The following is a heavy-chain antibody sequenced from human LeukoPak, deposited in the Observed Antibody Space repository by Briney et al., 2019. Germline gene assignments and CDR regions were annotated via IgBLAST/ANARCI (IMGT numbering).Heavy chain of an antibody. Sequence: PGRSLRLSCAASGFTFSSYWMTWVRQAPGKGLEWVANIKQDGSKKNYVDSVKGRFTISRDNAKNSLYLQMNSLRAEDTAVYYCATPLDYYDTSGYHQGGDWGQGTLVTVSS. V-gene: IGHV3-7*03. CDR3: ATPLDYYDTSGYHQGGD. CDR1: GFTFSSYW. D-gene: IGHD3-22*01. J-gene: IGHJ4*02. CDR2: IKQDGSKK.